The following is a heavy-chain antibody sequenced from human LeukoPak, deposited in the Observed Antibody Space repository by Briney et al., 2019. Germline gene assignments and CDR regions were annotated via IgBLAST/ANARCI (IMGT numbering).Heavy chain of an antibody. CDR1: GGSISSYY. CDR3: ARATGSGGEVFT. V-gene: IGHV4-59*01. D-gene: IGHD3-10*01. Sequence: SETLSLTCTVSGGSISSYYWSWIRQPPGKGLEWIGYIYYSGSTNYNPSLKSRVTISVDTSKNQFSLKLSSVTAADTAVYYCARATGSGGEVFTWGQGTLVTVSS. J-gene: IGHJ5*02. CDR2: IYYSGST.